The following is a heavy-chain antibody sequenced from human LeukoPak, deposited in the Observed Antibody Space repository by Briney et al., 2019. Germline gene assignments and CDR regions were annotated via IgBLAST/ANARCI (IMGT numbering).Heavy chain of an antibody. CDR3: AKASWASNADAVW. D-gene: IGHD1-1*01. J-gene: IGHJ4*02. CDR2: LRGGGET. V-gene: IGHV3-23*01. Sequence: GGSLRLSCVASGFSFSNYAMSWVRQAPARGPEWVSSLRGGGETFYADSVKGRFTLSRDDSRNTVYLQLNNLRVEDTAIYYCAKASWASNADAVWWGQGTRVTVPS. CDR1: GFSFSNYA.